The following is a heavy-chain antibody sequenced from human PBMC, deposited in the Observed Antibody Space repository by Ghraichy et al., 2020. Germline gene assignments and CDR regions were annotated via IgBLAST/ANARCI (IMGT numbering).Heavy chain of an antibody. D-gene: IGHD6-19*01. V-gene: IGHV3-23*01. CDR3: AKGQYSSGWYARIDWFDP. J-gene: IGHJ5*02. Sequence: GGSLRLSCAASGFTFSSYAMSWVRQAPGKGLEWVSAISGSGGSTYYADSVKGRFTISRDNSKNTLYLQMNSLRAEDTAVYYCAKGQYSSGWYARIDWFDPWGQGTLVTVSS. CDR1: GFTFSSYA. CDR2: ISGSGGST.